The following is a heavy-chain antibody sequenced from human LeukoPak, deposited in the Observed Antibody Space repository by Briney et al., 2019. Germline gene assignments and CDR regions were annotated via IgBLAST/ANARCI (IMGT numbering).Heavy chain of an antibody. D-gene: IGHD5-12*01. Sequence: GGSLRLSCAASGFTFSSNAMSWVRQAPGKGLEWVSGISGSGGSTYYADPVKGRFTISRDNSKNTLYLQMNSLRVEDTAVYYCAKGLRDIDYWGQGTLVTVSS. CDR1: GFTFSSNA. V-gene: IGHV3-23*01. J-gene: IGHJ4*02. CDR2: ISGSGGST. CDR3: AKGLRDIDY.